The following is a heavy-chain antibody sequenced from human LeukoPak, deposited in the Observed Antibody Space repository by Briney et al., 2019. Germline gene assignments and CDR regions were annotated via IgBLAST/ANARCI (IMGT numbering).Heavy chain of an antibody. D-gene: IGHD4-17*01. CDR3: ARDGPLYGDYFDY. J-gene: IGHJ4*02. Sequence: GGSLRLSCAASGFTFSSYSMNWVRQAPGKGLEWVSSISSSSSYIYYADSVKGRFTISRDNAKNSLCLQMNSLRAEDTAVYYCARDGPLYGDYFDYWGQGTLVTVSS. CDR2: ISSSSSYI. CDR1: GFTFSSYS. V-gene: IGHV3-21*01.